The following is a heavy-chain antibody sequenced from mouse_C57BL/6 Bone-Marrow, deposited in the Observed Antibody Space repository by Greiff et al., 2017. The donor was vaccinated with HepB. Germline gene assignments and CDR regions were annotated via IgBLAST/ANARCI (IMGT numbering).Heavy chain of an antibody. J-gene: IGHJ1*03. CDR3: TNYYGSRGYFDV. CDR2: IRLKSENYAT. D-gene: IGHD1-1*01. CDR1: GFTFSNYW. Sequence: ESGGGLVQPGGSMKLSCVASGFTFSNYWMNWVRQSPEKGLEWVAQIRLKSENYATHYAECVKGRFTISRDDSKSSVYLQMNNLRAEDTGIYYCTNYYGSRGYFDVWGTGTTVTVSS. V-gene: IGHV6-3*01.